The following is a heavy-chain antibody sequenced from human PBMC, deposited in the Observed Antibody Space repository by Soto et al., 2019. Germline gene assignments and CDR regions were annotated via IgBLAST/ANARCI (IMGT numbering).Heavy chain of an antibody. CDR1: GFNFITYF. Sequence: EVQLVESGGGPVRPGGSLKLSCAASGFNFITYFLSWVRQAPGKGLEWVASISSSAVYIDYADSVKGRFTISRDNANNSLYLQMNSLRAEDTATYHCVRDGLDYYDTERLYFDNWGQGTLVTVSS. V-gene: IGHV3-21*01. CDR2: ISSSAVYI. D-gene: IGHD3-22*01. CDR3: VRDGLDYYDTERLYFDN. J-gene: IGHJ4*02.